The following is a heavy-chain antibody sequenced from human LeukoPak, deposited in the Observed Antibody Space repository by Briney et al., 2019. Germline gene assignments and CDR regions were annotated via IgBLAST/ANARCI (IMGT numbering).Heavy chain of an antibody. J-gene: IGHJ4*02. D-gene: IGHD1-26*01. V-gene: IGHV4-34*01. Sequence: SSETLSLTCAVYGGSFSDYYWSWIRQPPGKGLEWIGEINHSGSTNYNPSLKSRVTISVDTSKNQFSLKLSSVTAADTAVYYCASTQIVGGSLSNNWGQGTLVTVSS. CDR1: GGSFSDYY. CDR2: INHSGST. CDR3: ASTQIVGGSLSNN.